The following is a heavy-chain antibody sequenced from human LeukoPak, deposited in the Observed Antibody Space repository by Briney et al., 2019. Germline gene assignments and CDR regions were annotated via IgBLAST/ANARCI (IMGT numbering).Heavy chain of an antibody. CDR3: AGSNYYDSSGYLYGSYFDY. CDR2: ISYDGSNK. CDR1: GFTFSSYA. V-gene: IGHV3-30-3*01. Sequence: GGSLRLSCAAPGFTFSSYAMHWVRQAPGKGLEWVAVISYDGSNKYYADSVKGRFTISRDNSKNTLYLQMNSLRAEDTAVYYCAGSNYYDSSGYLYGSYFDYWGQGTLVTVSS. J-gene: IGHJ4*02. D-gene: IGHD3-22*01.